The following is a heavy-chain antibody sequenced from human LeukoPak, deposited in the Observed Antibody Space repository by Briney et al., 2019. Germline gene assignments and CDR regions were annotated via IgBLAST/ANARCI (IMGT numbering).Heavy chain of an antibody. V-gene: IGHV1-2*02. D-gene: IGHD2-2*01. CDR3: ARDGSWGSTSYSDY. CDR1: GHTFTGYY. Sequence: ASVKVSCKASGHTFTGYYIHWVRQAPGQGLEWMGWINPNSGGTKYEQKFQGRVTMTRDTSISTAYMELSRLRSDDTAVYYCARDGSWGSTSYSDYWGQGTLVTVSS. J-gene: IGHJ4*02. CDR2: INPNSGGT.